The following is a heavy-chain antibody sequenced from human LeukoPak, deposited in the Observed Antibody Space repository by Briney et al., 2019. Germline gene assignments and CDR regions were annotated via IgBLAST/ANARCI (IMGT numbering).Heavy chain of an antibody. CDR3: ARTAYDYVWGSSIDY. V-gene: IGHV4-4*07. Sequence: SSETLSLTCTVSGGSISSYYWSWIRQPAGKGLEWIGRIYTSGSTNYNPSLKSRVTMSVDTSKNQFSLKLSSVTAADTAVYYCARTAYDYVWGSSIDYWGQGTLVTVSS. D-gene: IGHD3-16*01. J-gene: IGHJ4*02. CDR2: IYTSGST. CDR1: GGSISSYY.